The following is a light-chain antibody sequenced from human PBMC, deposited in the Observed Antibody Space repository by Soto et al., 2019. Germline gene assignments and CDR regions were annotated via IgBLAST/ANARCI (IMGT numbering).Light chain of an antibody. Sequence: EIVLTQSPATLSLSPGERATLSCRASQSVSSYLAWYQQKPGQAPRLLIYDAANRATGIPARFSGSGSGTDFTLTISRLEPEDFAVYYCQQRSNWPPWPFGQGTKVELK. CDR1: QSVSSY. CDR3: QQRSNWPPWP. V-gene: IGKV3-11*01. J-gene: IGKJ1*01. CDR2: DAA.